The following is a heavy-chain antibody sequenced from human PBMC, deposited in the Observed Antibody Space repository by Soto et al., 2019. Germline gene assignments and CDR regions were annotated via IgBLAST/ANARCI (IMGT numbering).Heavy chain of an antibody. V-gene: IGHV4-31*03. D-gene: IGHD3-3*01. Sequence: PSETLSLTCTVSGCSISSGGYHWSWIRQHPGKGLEWIGYIYYSGSTYYNPSLKSRVTISVDTSKNQFSLKLSSVTAADTAVYYCARTTFGVVIYYYYYMDVWGKGTTVTVSS. CDR3: ARTTFGVVIYYYYYMDV. J-gene: IGHJ6*03. CDR1: GCSISSGGYH. CDR2: IYYSGST.